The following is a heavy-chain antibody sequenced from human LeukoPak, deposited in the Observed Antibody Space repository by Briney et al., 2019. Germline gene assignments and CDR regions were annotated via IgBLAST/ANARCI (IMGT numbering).Heavy chain of an antibody. D-gene: IGHD2-21*01. CDR3: ASEAVVSAQSFDL. J-gene: IGHJ3*01. CDR1: GFTFSDYY. CDR2: ISYSGSTI. Sequence: PGGSLRLSCAASGFTFSDYYMSWIRQAPGKGLEWISYISYSGSTIYYAESVKGRFTISRDNTKNSLYLEMNSLRAEDTALYYCASEAVVSAQSFDLWGQGTMVTVSS. V-gene: IGHV3-11*01.